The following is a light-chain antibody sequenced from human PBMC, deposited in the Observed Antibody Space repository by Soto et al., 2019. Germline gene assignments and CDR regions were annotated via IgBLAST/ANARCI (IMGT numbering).Light chain of an antibody. CDR3: QHYNYWPYP. V-gene: IGKV3-15*01. Sequence: EIVMTQSPATLSLSPGERATLSCRASQTIDNTLAWYQRKPGQAPRLLSYDASTRATGVPARFSGSGSGTDFTLTISSLQSEDFAVYYCQHYNYWPYPVGQGTNVDIK. CDR2: DAS. J-gene: IGKJ2*01. CDR1: QTIDNT.